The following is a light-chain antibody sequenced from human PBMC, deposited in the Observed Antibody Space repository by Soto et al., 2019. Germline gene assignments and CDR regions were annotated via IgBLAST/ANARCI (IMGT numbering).Light chain of an antibody. J-gene: IGKJ1*01. V-gene: IGKV1D-13*01. Sequence: AVQLTQSPSSLSASVGDRVTITCRASQSISSALAWYQQKPGIAPKLLIYDASTLESGVPSRFSGSGSGTDFTLTISSLQPGDFATYYCQQFNNYPRTFGQGTKVEIK. CDR2: DAS. CDR1: QSISSA. CDR3: QQFNNYPRT.